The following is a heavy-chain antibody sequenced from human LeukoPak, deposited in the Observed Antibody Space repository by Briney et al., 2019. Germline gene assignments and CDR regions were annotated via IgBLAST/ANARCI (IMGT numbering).Heavy chain of an antibody. V-gene: IGHV4-34*01. J-gene: IGHJ6*02. CDR3: ASANYGGVRSLPPPYGMDV. CDR1: GGSFSGYY. D-gene: IGHD3-16*01. Sequence: SETLSLTCAVYGGSFSGYYWSWIRQPPGKGLEWIGEINHSGSTNYNPSLKSRVTISVDTSKNQFSLKLSSVTAADTAVYYCASANYGGVRSLPPPYGMDVWGQGTTVTVSS. CDR2: INHSGST.